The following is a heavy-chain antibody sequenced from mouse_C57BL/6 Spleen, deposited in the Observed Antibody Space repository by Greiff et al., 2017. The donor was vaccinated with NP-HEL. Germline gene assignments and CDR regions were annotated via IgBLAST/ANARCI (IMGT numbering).Heavy chain of an antibody. CDR2: IDPSDSYT. CDR1: GYTFTSYW. J-gene: IGHJ3*01. D-gene: IGHD3-2*02. CDR3: ARPGQRRLRVAY. V-gene: IGHV1-50*01. Sequence: VQLQQPGAELVKPGASVKLSCKASGYTFTSYWMQWVKQRPGQGLEWIGEIDPSDSYTNYNQKFKGKATLTVDTSSSTAYMQLSSLTSEDSGVYYCARPGQRRLRVAYWGKGTLVTVAA.